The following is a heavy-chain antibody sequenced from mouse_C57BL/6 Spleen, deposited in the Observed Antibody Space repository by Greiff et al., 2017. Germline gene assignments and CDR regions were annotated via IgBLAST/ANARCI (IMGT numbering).Heavy chain of an antibody. V-gene: IGHV5-17*01. CDR1: GFTFSDYG. Sequence: EVKLMESGGGLVKPGGSLKLSCAASGFTFSDYGMHWVRQAPEKGLEWVAYISSGSSTIYYADTVKGRFTISRDNAKNTLFLQMTSLRSEDTAMYYCARPDYGSSWGYAMDYWGQGTSVTVSS. J-gene: IGHJ4*01. D-gene: IGHD1-1*01. CDR3: ARPDYGSSWGYAMDY. CDR2: ISSGSSTI.